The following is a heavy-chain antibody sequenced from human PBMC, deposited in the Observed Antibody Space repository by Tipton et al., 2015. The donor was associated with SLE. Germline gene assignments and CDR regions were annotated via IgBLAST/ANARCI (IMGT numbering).Heavy chain of an antibody. V-gene: IGHV4-59*02. D-gene: IGHD3-22*01. J-gene: IGHJ4*02. Sequence: TLSLTCTVSGGSVSSYYWSWIRQPPGKGLEWIGQIDYNGDTNYNPSLKSRVTISSDTSQNQFSLKVTSVTADDTADYYCARGGIYHDYSGNFDSWGQGTLV. CDR3: ARGGIYHDYSGNFDS. CDR2: IDYNGDT. CDR1: GGSVSSYY.